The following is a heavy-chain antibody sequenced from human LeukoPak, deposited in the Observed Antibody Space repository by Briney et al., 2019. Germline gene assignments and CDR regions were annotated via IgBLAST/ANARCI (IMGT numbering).Heavy chain of an antibody. J-gene: IGHJ4*02. V-gene: IGHV4-59*12. CDR1: GGSISSYY. CDR2: IYYSGST. CDR3: ARGPPPDLDY. Sequence: PSETLSLTCSVSGGSISSYYWSWIRQPPGKRLEWIGYIYYSGSTNYNPSLKSRVTMSVDTSKNEFSLKLSSVTAADTAVYYCARGPPPDLDYWGRGTLVTVSS.